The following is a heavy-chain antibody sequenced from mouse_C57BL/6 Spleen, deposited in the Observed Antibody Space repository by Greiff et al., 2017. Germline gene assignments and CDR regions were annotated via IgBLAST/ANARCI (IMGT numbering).Heavy chain of an antibody. V-gene: IGHV5-17*01. Sequence: EVLLVESGGGLVKPGGSLKLSCAASGFTFSDYGMHWVRQAPEQGLEWVAYISSDSSTIYYADTVKGRFTITRDNAKNTLFLQMTSLRSEDTAMYYCARGLCYIDYWGQGTTLTVSS. CDR1: GFTFSDYG. J-gene: IGHJ2*01. CDR3: ARGLCYIDY. CDR2: ISSDSSTI.